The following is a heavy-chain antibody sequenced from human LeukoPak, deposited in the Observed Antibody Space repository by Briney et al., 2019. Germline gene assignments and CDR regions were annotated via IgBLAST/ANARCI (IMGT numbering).Heavy chain of an antibody. V-gene: IGHV1-69*05. D-gene: IGHD2-2*01. CDR1: GGTFSSYA. CDR3: VVPAATGFDP. CDR2: IMPIFGTA. Sequence: ASVKVSCKASGGTFSSYAISWVRQAPGQGLEWMGGIMPIFGTANYAQKFQGRVTITTDESTSTAYMELSSLRSEDTAVYYCVVPAATGFDPWGQGTLVTVSS. J-gene: IGHJ5*02.